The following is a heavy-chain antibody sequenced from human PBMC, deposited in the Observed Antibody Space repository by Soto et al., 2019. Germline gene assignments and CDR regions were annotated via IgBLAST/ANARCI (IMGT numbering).Heavy chain of an antibody. Sequence: PGGSLRLSCAASGFTFSSYSMNWVRQAPGKGLEWVSSISSSSSYIYYADSVKGRFTISRDNAKNSLYLQMNSLRAEDTAVYYCARETHDYGDYGPMGDYYYGMDVWGQGTTVTVSS. J-gene: IGHJ6*02. CDR2: ISSSSSYI. CDR1: GFTFSSYS. V-gene: IGHV3-21*01. CDR3: ARETHDYGDYGPMGDYYYGMDV. D-gene: IGHD4-17*01.